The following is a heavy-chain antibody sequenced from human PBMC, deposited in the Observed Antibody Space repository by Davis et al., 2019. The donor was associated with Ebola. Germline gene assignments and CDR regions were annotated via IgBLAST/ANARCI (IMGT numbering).Heavy chain of an antibody. CDR3: ARDFIAEWELLSWYGMDV. Sequence: GESLKISCAASGFTFSNYAMNWVRQAPGKGPEWVAATSGSGDSTFYADSVKGRFTISRDNAKNSLYLQMNSLRDEDTAVYYCARDFIAEWELLSWYGMDVWGQGTTVTVSS. J-gene: IGHJ6*02. CDR1: GFTFSNYA. V-gene: IGHV3-23*01. D-gene: IGHD1-26*01. CDR2: TSGSGDST.